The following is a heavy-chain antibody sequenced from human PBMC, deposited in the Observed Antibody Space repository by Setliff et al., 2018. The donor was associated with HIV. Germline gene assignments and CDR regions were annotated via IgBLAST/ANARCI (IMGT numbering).Heavy chain of an antibody. CDR3: ARSAFRSSAPSFDY. V-gene: IGHV1-2*06. CDR1: GFIFTDYQ. D-gene: IGHD6-6*01. Sequence: VASVKVSCKASGFIFTDYQIHWVRQAPGQGLEWMGRFNPNSGVTSSPQKFQGRVTMTRDTSTSTVYMELSSLRSEDTAVYYCARSAFRSSAPSFDYWGQGTLVTVSS. CDR2: FNPNSGVT. J-gene: IGHJ4*02.